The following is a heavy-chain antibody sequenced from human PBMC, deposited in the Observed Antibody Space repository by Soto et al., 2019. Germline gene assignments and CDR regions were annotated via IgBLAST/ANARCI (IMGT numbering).Heavy chain of an antibody. V-gene: IGHV3-74*01. CDR3: ARDRGWSLFDY. Sequence: EVQLVESGGGLVQPGGSLRLSCAASEFTFSSYWMYWVRQAPGKGLVWVSRTNSDGSDTSYADSVKGRFTISRDNAKNTLYLQMNSLRAEDTAVYYCARDRGWSLFDYWGQGTLVTVSS. J-gene: IGHJ4*02. CDR2: TNSDGSDT. CDR1: EFTFSSYW. D-gene: IGHD6-19*01.